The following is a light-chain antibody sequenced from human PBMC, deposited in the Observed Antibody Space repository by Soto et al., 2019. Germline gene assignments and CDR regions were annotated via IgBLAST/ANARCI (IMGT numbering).Light chain of an antibody. V-gene: IGLV1-44*01. CDR2: GTN. J-gene: IGLJ3*02. Sequence: QSVLTQPPSASGTPGQRVTISCSGSSFNIGTNAVSWYQHLPGTAPKLLIDGTNQRPSGVPDRFSGSKSGTSASLAISGLQPEDEADYYCAAWDDRLPGPLFGGGTQLTVL. CDR1: SFNIGTNA. CDR3: AAWDDRLPGPL.